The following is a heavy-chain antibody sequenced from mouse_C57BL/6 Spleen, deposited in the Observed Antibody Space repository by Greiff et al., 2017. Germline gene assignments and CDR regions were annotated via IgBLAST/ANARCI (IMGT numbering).Heavy chain of an antibody. D-gene: IGHD1-1*01. J-gene: IGHJ1*03. Sequence: QVQLQQPGAELVKPGASVKMSCKASGYTFTSYWITWVKQRPGQGLEWIGDIYPGSGSTNYNEKFKSKATLTVDTSSSTAYMQLSSLTSEDSAVYYCARRGYPTVVARHWYFDVWGTGTTVTVSS. CDR3: ARRGYPTVVARHWYFDV. CDR1: GYTFTSYW. CDR2: IYPGSGST. V-gene: IGHV1-55*01.